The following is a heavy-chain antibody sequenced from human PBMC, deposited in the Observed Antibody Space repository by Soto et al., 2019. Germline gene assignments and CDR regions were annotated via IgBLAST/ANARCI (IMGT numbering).Heavy chain of an antibody. D-gene: IGHD6-13*01. CDR2: IKQDGSEK. CDR1: GFTFSSYS. J-gene: IGHJ6*02. CDR3: ARDGHYSSSWYYGYYYGMDV. V-gene: IGHV3-7*01. Sequence: GGSLRLSCAASGFTFSSYSMNWVRQAPGKGLEWVANIKQDGSEKYYVDSVKGRFTISRDNAKNSLYLQMNSLRAEDTAVYYCARDGHYSSSWYYGYYYGMDVWGQGTTVTVSS.